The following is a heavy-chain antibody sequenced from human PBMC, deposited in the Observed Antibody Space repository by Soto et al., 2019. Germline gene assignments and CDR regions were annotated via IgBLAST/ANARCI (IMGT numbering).Heavy chain of an antibody. CDR1: GYTFTSYD. V-gene: IGHV1-3*01. J-gene: IGHJ6*02. CDR2: MNAGNGNT. Sequence: GASVKVSCKASGYTFTSYDINWVRQATGQRLEWMGWMNAGNGNTRYSQKFQGRVTMTRNTSASTAYMELSSLRSEDTAVYYCARRSAVYYYYGMDVWGQGTTVTVSS. CDR3: ARRSAVYYYYGMDV.